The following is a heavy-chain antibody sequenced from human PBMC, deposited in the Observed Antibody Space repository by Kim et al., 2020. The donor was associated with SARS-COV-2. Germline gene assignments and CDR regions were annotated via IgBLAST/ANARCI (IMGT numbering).Heavy chain of an antibody. CDR3: AKGFGGWYGPYVDY. CDR1: GFTFDDYA. V-gene: IGHV3-9*01. J-gene: IGHJ4*02. Sequence: GGSLRLSCAASGFTFDDYAMHWVRQAPGKGLEWVSGISWNSGSIGYADSVKGRFTISRDNAKNSLYLQMNSLRAEDTALYYCAKGFGGWYGPYVDYWGQGTLVTVSS. CDR2: ISWNSGSI. D-gene: IGHD6-19*01.